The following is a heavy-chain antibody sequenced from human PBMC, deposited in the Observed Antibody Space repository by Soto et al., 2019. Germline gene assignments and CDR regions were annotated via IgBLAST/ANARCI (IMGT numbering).Heavy chain of an antibody. D-gene: IGHD1-26*01. CDR2: INTDGITT. Sequence: EVQLVESGGGLVQPGGSLRLSCAASGFTFNTYWMHWVRQAPGKGLVWVSRINTDGITTNSADSVEGRFPISRDNAKNTLYLQMNSLRAEATAVYYCARVGVGAYHFDYWGQGTLVTVSS. J-gene: IGHJ4*02. V-gene: IGHV3-74*01. CDR3: ARVGVGAYHFDY. CDR1: GFTFNTYW.